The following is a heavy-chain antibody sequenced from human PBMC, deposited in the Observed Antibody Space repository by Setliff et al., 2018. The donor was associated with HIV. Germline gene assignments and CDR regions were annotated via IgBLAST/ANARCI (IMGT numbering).Heavy chain of an antibody. CDR2: ISAYNGNT. CDR3: ARDKEPWEGYYKYYSMDV. D-gene: IGHD1-26*01. V-gene: IGHV1-18*01. Sequence: ASVKVSCKASGYTFTSYGISWVRQAPGQGLEWMGWISAYNGNTNYAQKFQGRVTLTTDTSTTTAYMDLNRLTSDDTAVYYCARDKEPWEGYYKYYSMDVWGKGTKVTVSS. CDR1: GYTFTSYG. J-gene: IGHJ6*03.